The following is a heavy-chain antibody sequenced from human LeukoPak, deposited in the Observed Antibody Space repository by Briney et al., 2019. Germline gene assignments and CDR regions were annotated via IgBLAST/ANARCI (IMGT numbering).Heavy chain of an antibody. D-gene: IGHD6-13*01. Sequence: SVKVSCKASGGTFSSYAISWVRQAPGQGLEWMGGIIPIFGTANYAQKFQGRVTITADESTSTAYMELSSLRSEDTAVYYCARAGYSSSQYYYYGMDVWGQGTTVTVSS. J-gene: IGHJ6*02. CDR2: IIPIFGTA. CDR3: ARAGYSSSQYYYYGMDV. CDR1: GGTFSSYA. V-gene: IGHV1-69*13.